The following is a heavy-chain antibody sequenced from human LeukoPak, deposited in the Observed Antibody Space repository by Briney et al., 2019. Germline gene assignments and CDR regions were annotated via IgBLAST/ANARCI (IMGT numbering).Heavy chain of an antibody. Sequence: SVKVSCKASGGTFSSYAISWVRQAPGQGLEWMGGIIPIFGTANYALKFQGRVTITADESTSTAYMELSSLRSEDTAVYYCARHIHQGYYFDYWGQGTLVTVSS. J-gene: IGHJ4*02. CDR3: ARHIHQGYYFDY. V-gene: IGHV1-69*01. D-gene: IGHD2-2*01. CDR2: IIPIFGTA. CDR1: GGTFSSYA.